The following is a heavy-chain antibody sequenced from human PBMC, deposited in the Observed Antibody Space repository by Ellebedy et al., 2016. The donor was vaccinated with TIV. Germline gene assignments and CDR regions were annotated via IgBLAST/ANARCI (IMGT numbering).Heavy chain of an antibody. D-gene: IGHD5-24*01. J-gene: IGHJ4*02. V-gene: IGHV4-59*01. CDR3: ARLNGRWLVDY. CDR1: GGSISSYY. Sequence: MPSETLSLTCTVSGGSISSYYWSWIRQPPGKGLEWMGYIHYTGSTNYNPSLRSRVSISLDKSKSQFSLTVTSLTSEDTAVYYCARLNGRWLVDYWGQGSLVTVSS. CDR2: IHYTGST.